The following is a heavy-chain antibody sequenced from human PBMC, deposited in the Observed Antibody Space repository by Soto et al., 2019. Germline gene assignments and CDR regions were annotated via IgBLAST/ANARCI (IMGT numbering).Heavy chain of an antibody. CDR2: IYYSGST. D-gene: IGHD3-16*01. CDR1: GGSISSYY. CDR3: AREGGNYFDY. J-gene: IGHJ4*02. V-gene: IGHV4-59*12. Sequence: QVQLQESGPGLVKPSETLSLTCTVSGGSISSYYWSWIRQPPGKGLEWIGYIYYSGSTNYNPSLKSRVTISVDTSKNQFSLKLSSVNAADTAVYYCAREGGNYFDYWGQGTLVTVSS.